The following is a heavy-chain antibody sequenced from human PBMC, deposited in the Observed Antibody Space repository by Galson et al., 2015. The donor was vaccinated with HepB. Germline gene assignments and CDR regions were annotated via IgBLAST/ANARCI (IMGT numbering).Heavy chain of an antibody. CDR1: GFTVSSNY. Sequence: SLRLSCEASGFTVSSNYMSWVRQAPGKGLEWVSVIYSGGSTYYADSVKGRFTISRDNSKNTLYLQMNSLRAEDTAGYYCARDGYSSSWYVRYFDLWGRGTLVTVSS. V-gene: IGHV3-66*01. CDR3: ARDGYSSSWYVRYFDL. D-gene: IGHD6-13*01. J-gene: IGHJ2*01. CDR2: IYSGGST.